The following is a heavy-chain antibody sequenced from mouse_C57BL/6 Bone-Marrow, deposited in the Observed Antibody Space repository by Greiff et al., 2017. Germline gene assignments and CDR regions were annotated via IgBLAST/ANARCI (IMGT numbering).Heavy chain of an antibody. D-gene: IGHD2-5*01. J-gene: IGHJ3*01. Sequence: VQLQQSGAELVRPGSSVKLSCKASGYTFTSYWMDWVKQRPGQGLEWIGNIYPSDSETHYNQKFKDKATLTVDKSSSTAYMQLSSLTSEDSAVYYCARYSNYDWFAYWGQGTLVTVSA. CDR1: GYTFTSYW. CDR2: IYPSDSET. CDR3: ARYSNYDWFAY. V-gene: IGHV1-61*01.